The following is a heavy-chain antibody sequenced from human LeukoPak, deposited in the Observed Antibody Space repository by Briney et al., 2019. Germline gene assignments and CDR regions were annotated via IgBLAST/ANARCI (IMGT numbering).Heavy chain of an antibody. Sequence: PGGSLRLSCAACGFTFSSYDMHWVRQATGKGLEWVSAIGTAGDTYCPGSVKGQFAISRENAKNSLYLQMNSLRAEDTAVYYCARDPQTYYYGSGSSTPDAFDIWGQGTMVTVSS. CDR2: IGTAGDT. V-gene: IGHV3-13*03. J-gene: IGHJ3*02. CDR1: GFTFSSYD. D-gene: IGHD3-10*01. CDR3: ARDPQTYYYGSGSSTPDAFDI.